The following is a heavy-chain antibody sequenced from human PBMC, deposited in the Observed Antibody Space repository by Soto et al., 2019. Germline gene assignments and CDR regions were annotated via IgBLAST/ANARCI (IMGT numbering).Heavy chain of an antibody. J-gene: IGHJ4*02. Sequence: GGSLRLSCAASGFTFSSYAMSWVRQAPGKGLEWVSSISSTTNYIDYGDSMKGRFTISRDNAKNSLYLEMNSLRAEDTAVYYCARESEDLTSNFDYWGQGTLVTVSS. CDR3: ARESEDLTSNFDY. V-gene: IGHV3-21*06. CDR1: GFTFSSYA. CDR2: ISSTTNYI.